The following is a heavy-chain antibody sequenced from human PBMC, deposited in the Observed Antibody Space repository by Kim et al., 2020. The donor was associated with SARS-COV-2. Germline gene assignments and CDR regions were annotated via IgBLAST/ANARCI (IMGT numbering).Heavy chain of an antibody. D-gene: IGHD6-6*01. CDR3: ARAAYSSSSGGLSFDY. J-gene: IGHJ4*02. Sequence: VKGRFTISRDNSKNTLYLQMNSLRAEDTAVYYCARAAYSSSSGGLSFDYWGQGTLVTVSS. V-gene: IGHV3-53*01.